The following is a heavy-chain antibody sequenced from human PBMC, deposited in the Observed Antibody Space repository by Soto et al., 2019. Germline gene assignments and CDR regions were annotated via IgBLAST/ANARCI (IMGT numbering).Heavy chain of an antibody. D-gene: IGHD3-3*01. CDR2: ISSSGSTI. CDR1: GFTFSSYE. V-gene: IGHV3-48*03. Sequence: SLRLSCAPSGFTFSSYEMNWVRQAPGKGLEWLSYISSSGSTIYYADSVKGRFTISRDNAKNSLYLQMNSLRAEDTAVYYCARGFPFYDFWSGSTPQSYFDYWGPGTLVTVSS. J-gene: IGHJ4*02. CDR3: ARGFPFYDFWSGSTPQSYFDY.